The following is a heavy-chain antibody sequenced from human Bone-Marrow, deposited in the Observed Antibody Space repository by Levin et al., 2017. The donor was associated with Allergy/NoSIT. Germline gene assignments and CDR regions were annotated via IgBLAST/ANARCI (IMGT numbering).Heavy chain of an antibody. CDR3: ARDDAAMVRYYYYGMDV. Sequence: LAGGSLRLSCAASGFTFSSYAMHWVRQAPGKGLEWVAVISYDGSNKYYADSVKGRFTISRDNSKNTLYLQMNSLRAEDTAVYYCARDDAAMVRYYYYGMDVWGQGTTVTVSS. CDR1: GFTFSSYA. D-gene: IGHD5-18*01. V-gene: IGHV3-30-3*01. CDR2: ISYDGSNK. J-gene: IGHJ6*02.